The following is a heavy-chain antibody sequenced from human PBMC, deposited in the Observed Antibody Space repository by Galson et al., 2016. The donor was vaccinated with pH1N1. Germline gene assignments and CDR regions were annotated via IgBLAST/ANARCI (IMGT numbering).Heavy chain of an antibody. CDR1: GDSVSSNSAA. V-gene: IGHV6-1*01. Sequence: CAISGDSVSSNSAAWNWIRQSPSRGLEWLGRTYYRSKWYNDYAVSVKSRITINPDTSKNQFSLQLNSVTPEDTGVYYCARGGFYYDSSGPSYGMDVWGQGTTVTVSS. CDR2: TYYRSKWYN. CDR3: ARGGFYYDSSGPSYGMDV. J-gene: IGHJ6*02. D-gene: IGHD3-22*01.